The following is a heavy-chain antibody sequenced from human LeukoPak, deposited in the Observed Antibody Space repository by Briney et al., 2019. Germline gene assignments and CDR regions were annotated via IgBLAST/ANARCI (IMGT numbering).Heavy chain of an antibody. CDR3: ARDGGSGGWNGVGGFFDL. D-gene: IGHD6-19*01. V-gene: IGHV4-59*01. Sequence: SETLSLTCIISGGSINTYYWSWIRQSPEKGLEWIGFIYNNGNTNYNPSLKSRITISVDTSTNQFSLKLTSVTAADTAVYYCARDGGSGGWNGVGGFFDLWGQGKMVTVSS. CDR1: GGSINTYY. J-gene: IGHJ3*01. CDR2: IYNNGNT.